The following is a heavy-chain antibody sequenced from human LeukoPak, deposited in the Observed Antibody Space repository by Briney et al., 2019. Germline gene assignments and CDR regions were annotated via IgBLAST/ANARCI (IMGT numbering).Heavy chain of an antibody. CDR2: IYSSGKT. CDR3: ARGLDSGFYQYKGFAP. J-gene: IGHJ5*02. D-gene: IGHD3-22*01. V-gene: IGHV4-4*07. CDR1: GGSISSYY. Sequence: SETLSLTCTVSGGSISSYYWNWIRQPAGQGLQWIGRIYSSGKTNYSPSLQRRVTISLDTSKNQFSLKLNSVTAADTAVYYCARGLDSGFYQYKGFAPWGQGTLVTVSS.